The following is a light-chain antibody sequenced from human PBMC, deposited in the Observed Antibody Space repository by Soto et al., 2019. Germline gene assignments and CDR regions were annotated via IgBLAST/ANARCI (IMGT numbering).Light chain of an antibody. CDR1: SSNIGSNS. CDR2: DNT. V-gene: IGLV1-51*01. J-gene: IGLJ2*01. Sequence: QSVLTQPPSVSAAPGQKVTISCSGSSSNIGSNSVSWYRHLPGSAPKLLIYDNTERASGIPDRFSGSKSDTSATLGITGVQTGDEADYVCGTWDSSLSAVVFGGGTKLTVL. CDR3: GTWDSSLSAVV.